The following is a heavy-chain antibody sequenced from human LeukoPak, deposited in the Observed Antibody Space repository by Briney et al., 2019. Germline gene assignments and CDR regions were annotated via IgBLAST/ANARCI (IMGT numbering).Heavy chain of an antibody. Sequence: SVKVSCKASGGTFSSYAVSRVRQAPGQGLEWMGGIIPIFGTANYAQKFQGRVTITADESTSTAYMELSSLRSEDTAVYYCARGPYSSSWYRNWFDPWGQGTLVTVSS. CDR1: GGTFSSYA. D-gene: IGHD6-13*01. V-gene: IGHV1-69*13. CDR3: ARGPYSSSWYRNWFDP. J-gene: IGHJ5*02. CDR2: IIPIFGTA.